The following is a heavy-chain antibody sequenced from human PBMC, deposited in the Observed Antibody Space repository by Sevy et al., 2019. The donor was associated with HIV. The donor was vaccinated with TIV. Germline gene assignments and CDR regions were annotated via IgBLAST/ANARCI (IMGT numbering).Heavy chain of an antibody. D-gene: IGHD3-10*01. Sequence: GGSLRLSCAASGFTFSSYGMHWVRQAPGKGLEWVAVISYDGSNKYYADSVKGRFTISRDNSKNTQYLQMNSLRAEDTAVYDCAKDRVRGEASYGMDVWGQGTTFTFSS. CDR2: ISYDGSNK. CDR1: GFTFSSYG. CDR3: AKDRVRGEASYGMDV. V-gene: IGHV3-30*18. J-gene: IGHJ6*02.